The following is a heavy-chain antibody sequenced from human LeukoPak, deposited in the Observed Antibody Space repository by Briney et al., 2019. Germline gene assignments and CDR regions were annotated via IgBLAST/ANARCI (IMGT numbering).Heavy chain of an antibody. CDR3: ARDGYSFGHDFDY. CDR1: GFTFSSYW. D-gene: IGHD5-18*01. V-gene: IGHV3-74*01. Sequence: GGSLRLSCAASGFTFSSYWMHWVRHTPGKGLVWVSRIKGDGSSTSYADSVKGRFTISRDNAKSTLYLQMNSLRAEDTAVYYCARDGYSFGHDFDYWGQGTLVTVSS. J-gene: IGHJ4*02. CDR2: IKGDGSST.